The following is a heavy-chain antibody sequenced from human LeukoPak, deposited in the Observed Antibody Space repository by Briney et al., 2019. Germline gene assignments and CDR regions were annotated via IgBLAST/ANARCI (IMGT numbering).Heavy chain of an antibody. CDR3: AKDEHGNYGTIDY. Sequence: GGSLRLSCAASGFTFDDYAMHWVRHAPGKGLEWVSGISWNSRTIGYVDSVKGRFTISRDNARKSVYLQMNSPRAEDTALYYCAKDEHGNYGTIDYWGQGTLVTVSS. CDR2: ISWNSRTI. V-gene: IGHV3-9*01. D-gene: IGHD3-3*01. J-gene: IGHJ4*02. CDR1: GFTFDDYA.